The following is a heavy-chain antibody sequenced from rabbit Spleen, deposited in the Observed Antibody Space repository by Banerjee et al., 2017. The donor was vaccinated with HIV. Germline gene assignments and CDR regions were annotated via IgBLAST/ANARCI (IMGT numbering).Heavy chain of an antibody. D-gene: IGHD8-1*01. CDR3: ARDSGTSFSTYGMDL. J-gene: IGHJ6*01. CDR1: GFSFSSNW. Sequence: LEESGGGLVKPGGTLTLTCTVSGFSFSSNWICWVRQAPGKGLEWIACIDTNDGDTDYANWQKGRFTISKTSSTTVTLQMTSLTAADTATYFCARDSGTSFSTYGMDLWGPGTLVTVS. CDR2: IDTNDGDT. V-gene: IGHV1S45*01.